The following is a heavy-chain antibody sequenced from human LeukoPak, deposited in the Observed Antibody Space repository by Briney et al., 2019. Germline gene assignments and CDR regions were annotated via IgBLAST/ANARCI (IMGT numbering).Heavy chain of an antibody. CDR3: ARYVVYGSGKYYFDY. CDR1: GDSISSSDYY. D-gene: IGHD3-10*01. CDR2: INYAGTT. Sequence: SETLSLTCTVSGDSISSSDYYWSWIRQPPRKELEWSACINYAGTTYYIPSLKSRVTISVDTSKNQFSLRLSSVTAADTAVYLCARYVVYGSGKYYFDYWGQGSLVTVSS. V-gene: IGHV4-39*01. J-gene: IGHJ4*02.